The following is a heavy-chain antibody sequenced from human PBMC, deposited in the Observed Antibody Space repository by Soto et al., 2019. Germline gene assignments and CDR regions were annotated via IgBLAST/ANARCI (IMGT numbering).Heavy chain of an antibody. CDR1: GFTFSSYS. D-gene: IGHD2-15*01. CDR3: ARVSSYCSGGSCYFDYYYRDV. V-gene: IGHV3-48*01. Sequence: GGSLRLSCAASGFTFSSYSMNWVRQAPGKGLEGVSYISSSSSTIYYADSVKGRFTISSDNAKNSLYLQMNSLRAEDTTVYYCARVSSYCSGGSCYFDYYYRDVGGKGTTVTVS. J-gene: IGHJ6*03. CDR2: ISSSSSTI.